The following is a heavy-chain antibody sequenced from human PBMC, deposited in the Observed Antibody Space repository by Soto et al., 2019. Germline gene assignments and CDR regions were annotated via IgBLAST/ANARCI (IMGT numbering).Heavy chain of an antibody. Sequence: QVQLVESGGGLVKPGGSLRLSCAASGFTFSDYYMNWIRQAPGNGLEWVSYISSSGTTIYYADSVKGRFTISRDNAKNSLFLQMNSLRAEDTALYYCARGHSIFYGMDVWGQGTTVTVSS. CDR1: GFTFSDYY. J-gene: IGHJ6*02. V-gene: IGHV3-11*01. D-gene: IGHD2-21*01. CDR3: ARGHSIFYGMDV. CDR2: ISSSGTTI.